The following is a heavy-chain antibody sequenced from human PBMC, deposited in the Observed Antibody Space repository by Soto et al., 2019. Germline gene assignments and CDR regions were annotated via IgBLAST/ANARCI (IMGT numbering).Heavy chain of an antibody. J-gene: IGHJ4*02. D-gene: IGHD3-10*01. V-gene: IGHV3-30*18. Sequence: GGSLRLSCAASGFTVSSYGMHWVRQAPGKGLEWVAVISYDGSNKYYADSVKGRFTISRDNSKNTLYLQMNSLRAEDTAVYYCAKDHGGSGSYYQDYWGQGTLVTVSS. CDR1: GFTVSSYG. CDR3: AKDHGGSGSYYQDY. CDR2: ISYDGSNK.